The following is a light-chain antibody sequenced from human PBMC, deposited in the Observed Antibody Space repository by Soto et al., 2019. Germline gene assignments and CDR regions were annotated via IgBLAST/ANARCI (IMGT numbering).Light chain of an antibody. J-gene: IGKJ5*01. V-gene: IGKV3-11*01. Sequence: PGERATLSCRASQSVSSSLAWYQQKPGQAPRLLIYDASNRATGIPARFSGSGSGTDFTLTISSLEPEDFAVYYCQQRSNWPSITFGQGTRLEIK. CDR1: QSVSSS. CDR3: QQRSNWPSIT. CDR2: DAS.